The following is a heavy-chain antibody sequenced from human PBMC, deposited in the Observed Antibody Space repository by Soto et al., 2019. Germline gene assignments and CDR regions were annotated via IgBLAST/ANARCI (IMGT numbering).Heavy chain of an antibody. D-gene: IGHD3-22*01. V-gene: IGHV1-2*02. CDR1: GYTFTGYY. J-gene: IGHJ4*02. CDR3: ARVSMGGYYDSSGYYYSFDY. CDR2: INPNSGGT. Sequence: ASVKVSCKASGYTFTGYYMHWVRQAPGQGLEWMGWINPNSGGTNYAQKFQGRVTMTRDTSISTAYMELSRLRSDDTAVYYCARVSMGGYYDSSGYYYSFDYWGQGNLVTVSS.